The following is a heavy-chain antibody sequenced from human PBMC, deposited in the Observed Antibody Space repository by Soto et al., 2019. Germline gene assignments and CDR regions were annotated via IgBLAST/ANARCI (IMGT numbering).Heavy chain of an antibody. V-gene: IGHV1-18*01. J-gene: IGHJ5*02. D-gene: IGHD5-18*01. CDR2: ITAYSGNT. CDR1: GYTFTSYG. Sequence: QVQLVQSGAEVKKPGASVKVSCKASGYTFTSYGISWARQAPGQGLEWMGWITAYSGNTNYAQKLQGRVTMTTDTSTSTAYRELRSLRCDDTAVYYCANHAAMVDNWFDPWGQGTLVTVSS. CDR3: ANHAAMVDNWFDP.